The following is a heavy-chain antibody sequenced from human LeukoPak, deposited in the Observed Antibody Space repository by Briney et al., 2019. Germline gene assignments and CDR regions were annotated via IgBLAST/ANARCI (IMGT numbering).Heavy chain of an antibody. CDR3: ARESLTWLQSRTSWFDP. CDR1: GYSISSGYY. V-gene: IGHV4-38-2*02. CDR2: IYHSGST. Sequence: SETLSLTCTVSGYSISSGYYWAWIRQPPGKGLEWLGNIYHSGSTYYNPSLKSRVTISVDTSKNQFSLKLSSVTAADTAVYYCARESLTWLQSRTSWFDPWGQGTLVTVSS. J-gene: IGHJ5*02. D-gene: IGHD5-24*01.